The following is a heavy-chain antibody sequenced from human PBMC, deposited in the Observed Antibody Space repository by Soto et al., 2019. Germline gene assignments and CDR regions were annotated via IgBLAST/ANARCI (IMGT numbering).Heavy chain of an antibody. J-gene: IGHJ4*02. CDR2: ISGSGGST. V-gene: IGHV3-23*01. Sequence: EVQLLESGGGLVQPGGSLRLSCAASGFTFSSYAMSWVRQAPGKGLEWVSAISGSGGSTYYADSVKGRFTISRDNSKNTLYLQMNSLRAEDPAVYYCAKSYYYDSSWPGGGGFDYWGQGTLVTVSS. CDR1: GFTFSSYA. D-gene: IGHD3-22*01. CDR3: AKSYYYDSSWPGGGGFDY.